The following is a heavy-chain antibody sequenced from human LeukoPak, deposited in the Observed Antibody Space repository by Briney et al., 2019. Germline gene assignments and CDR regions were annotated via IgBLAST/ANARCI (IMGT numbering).Heavy chain of an antibody. V-gene: IGHV1-69*04. CDR3: ARDISHDAFDI. CDR1: GGTSSSYT. Sequence: ASVKVSCKASGGTSSSYTISWVRQAPGQGLEWMGRIIPILGIANYAQKFQGRVTITADKSTSTAYMELSSLRSEDTAVYYCARDISHDAFDIWGQGTMVTVSS. CDR2: IIPILGIA. J-gene: IGHJ3*02. D-gene: IGHD2/OR15-2a*01.